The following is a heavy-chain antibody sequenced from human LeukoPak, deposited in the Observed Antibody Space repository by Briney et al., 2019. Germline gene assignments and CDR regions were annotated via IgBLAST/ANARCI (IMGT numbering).Heavy chain of an antibody. CDR1: GYTFPSYY. V-gene: IGHV1-46*01. CDR2: INPSGGNT. J-gene: IGHJ4*02. D-gene: IGHD4-17*01. CDR3: TREGAYGAHGFDY. Sequence: ASVNVSCKASGYTFPSYYMHCVRQAPGQGLEWMGVINPSGGNTNSAQKFQGRVTMTRDTSTRTVYTELSSLRSEDTAVYYCTREGAYGAHGFDYWGQGTLTTVSS.